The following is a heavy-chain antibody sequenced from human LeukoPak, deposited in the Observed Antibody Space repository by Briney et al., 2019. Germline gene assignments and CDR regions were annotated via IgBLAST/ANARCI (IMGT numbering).Heavy chain of an antibody. CDR3: ARDRHINSWSNDRFDY. Sequence: PGGSLRLSCAASRFTFSNYWMTWVRQAPGKGLEWLGNINQDASEINYVDSVKGRFAVSRVNAENSLYLQMNSLRAEDTAIYYCARDRHINSWSNDRFDYWGQGALVTVSS. D-gene: IGHD6-13*01. V-gene: IGHV3-7*01. J-gene: IGHJ4*02. CDR1: RFTFSNYW. CDR2: INQDASEI.